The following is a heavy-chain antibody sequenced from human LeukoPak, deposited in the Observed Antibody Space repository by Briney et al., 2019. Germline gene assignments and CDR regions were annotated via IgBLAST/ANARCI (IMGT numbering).Heavy chain of an antibody. CDR3: AKEYYYDSSGYWHFDY. V-gene: IGHV3-23*01. J-gene: IGHJ4*02. Sequence: PGGSLRLSCAASGFTFSSYGMSWVRQAPGKGLEWVSPISGSGGSTYYADSVKGRFTISRDNSKNTLYLQMNSLRAEDTAVYYCAKEYYYDSSGYWHFDYWGQGTLVTVSS. D-gene: IGHD3-22*01. CDR1: GFTFSSYG. CDR2: ISGSGGST.